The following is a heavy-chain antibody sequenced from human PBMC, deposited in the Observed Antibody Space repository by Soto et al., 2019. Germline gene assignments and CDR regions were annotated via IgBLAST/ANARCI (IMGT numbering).Heavy chain of an antibody. Sequence: QVQLQQWGAGLLKPSETLSLTCVVYGESFSGYYWTWIRQPPGQGLEWIGVIINSGTTNINPSLKSGVAMSVDLSKNQFSVNLNSVTAADTAVDYCARDDPVTRNIDYCGQGTLVTVSS. D-gene: IGHD4-17*01. J-gene: IGHJ4*02. CDR3: ARDDPVTRNIDY. CDR1: GESFSGYY. CDR2: IINSGTT. V-gene: IGHV4-34*12.